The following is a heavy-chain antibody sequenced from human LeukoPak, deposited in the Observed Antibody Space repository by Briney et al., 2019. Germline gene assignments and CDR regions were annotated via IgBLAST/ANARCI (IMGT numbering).Heavy chain of an antibody. J-gene: IGHJ6*02. V-gene: IGHV3-21*01. CDR2: ISSSSSYI. CDR1: GFTFSSYS. D-gene: IGHD6-6*01. Sequence: PGGSLRLSCAASGFTFSSYSMNWVRQAPGKGLEWVSSISSSSSYIYYADSVKGRFTISRDNAKNSLYLQMNSLRAEDTAVYYCARDGKAARAGYYGMDVWGQGTTVTVSS. CDR3: ARDGKAARAGYYGMDV.